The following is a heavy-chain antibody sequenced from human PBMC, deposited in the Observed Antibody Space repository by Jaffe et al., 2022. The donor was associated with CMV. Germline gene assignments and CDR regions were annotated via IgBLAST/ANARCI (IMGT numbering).Heavy chain of an antibody. CDR1: GGSFSGYY. V-gene: IGHV4-34*01. J-gene: IGHJ6*02. CDR2: INHSGST. CDR3: ARGRALRFFGQTDRYGMDV. D-gene: IGHD3-3*01. Sequence: QVQLQQWGAGLLKPSETLSLTCAVYGGSFSGYYWSWIRQPPGKGLEWIGEINHSGSTNYNPSLKSRVTISVDTSKNQFSLKLSSVTAADTAVYYCARGRALRFFGQTDRYGMDVWGQGTTVTVSS.